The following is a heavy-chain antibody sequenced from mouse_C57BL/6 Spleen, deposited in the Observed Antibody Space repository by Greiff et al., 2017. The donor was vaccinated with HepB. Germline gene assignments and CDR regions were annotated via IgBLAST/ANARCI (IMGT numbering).Heavy chain of an antibody. CDR3: TGSLYDYALAY. J-gene: IGHJ3*01. Sequence: EVMLVESGGGLVQPGGSMKLSCVASGFTFSNYWMNWVRQSPEKGLEWVAQIRLKSDNYATHYAESVKGRFTISRDDSKSSVYLQMNNLRAEDTGIYYCTGSLYDYALAYWGQGTLVTVSA. CDR2: IRLKSDNYAT. CDR1: GFTFSNYW. V-gene: IGHV6-3*01. D-gene: IGHD2-4*01.